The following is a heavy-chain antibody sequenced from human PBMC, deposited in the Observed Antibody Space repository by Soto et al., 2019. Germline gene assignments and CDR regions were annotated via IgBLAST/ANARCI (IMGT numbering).Heavy chain of an antibody. D-gene: IGHD2-21*01. CDR2: ISPQGGST. CDR1: GFAFSSYA. V-gene: IGHV3-64D*06. CDR3: VNMMIAPGAFDF. Sequence: PGGSLRLSFSASGFAFSSYAMHWGRQTPGKGLEYFSAISPQGGSTYYADSLKGRFTISRDDSKNTVYLQMSSLRPDDTAVYYCVNMMIAPGAFDFWGQGTLVTVSS. J-gene: IGHJ4*02.